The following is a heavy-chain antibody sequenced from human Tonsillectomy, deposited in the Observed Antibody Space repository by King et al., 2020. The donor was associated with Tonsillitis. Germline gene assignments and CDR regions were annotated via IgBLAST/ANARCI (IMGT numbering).Heavy chain of an antibody. Sequence: VQLVESGGGLVKPGGSLRLSCAASGCTFSVFYMSWGRQAPGKGREWSSYISRSSRYTKYADSVRGRFSISRDNAKNSLYLQMNSLRADDTAVYYCARVNFGSSGLDAFDIWGQGTMVTVSS. CDR1: GCTFSVFY. D-gene: IGHD6-25*01. CDR3: ARVNFGSSGLDAFDI. CDR2: ISRSSRYT. J-gene: IGHJ3*02. V-gene: IGHV3-11*05.